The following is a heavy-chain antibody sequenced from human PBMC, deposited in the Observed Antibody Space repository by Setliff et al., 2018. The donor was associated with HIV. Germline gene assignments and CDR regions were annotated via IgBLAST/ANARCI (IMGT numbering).Heavy chain of an antibody. CDR3: ARVFVDTAVLRVLEYYFDS. CDR2: INHSGGT. D-gene: IGHD5-18*01. Sequence: SETLSLTCAVSGGSFSAYYWSWIRQTPGKGLEWIGEINHSGGTNYNPSLKSRVTMSVDTSKNQFSLKLRSVTAADTAVFYCARVFVDTAVLRVLEYYFDSWGRGTLVTVSS. CDR1: GGSFSAYY. J-gene: IGHJ4*02. V-gene: IGHV4-34*01.